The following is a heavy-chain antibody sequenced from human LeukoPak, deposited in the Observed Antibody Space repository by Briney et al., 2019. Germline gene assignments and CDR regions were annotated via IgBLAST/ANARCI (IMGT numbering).Heavy chain of an antibody. D-gene: IGHD1-26*01. CDR1: GFTFSSYA. CDR3: ARGPLGMAGATES. J-gene: IGHJ5*02. CDR2: ISPSDGTT. Sequence: GGSLRLSCAASGFTFSSYAMNWVRQAPGKGLEWVSAISPSDGTTYYADSVKGRFTISRDDSKNTLYLQMNSLRAEDTAVYYCARGPLGMAGATESWGQGTLVTVSS. V-gene: IGHV3-23*01.